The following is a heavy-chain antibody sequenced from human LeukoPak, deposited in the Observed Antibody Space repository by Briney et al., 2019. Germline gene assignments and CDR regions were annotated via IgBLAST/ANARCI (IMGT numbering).Heavy chain of an antibody. D-gene: IGHD5-12*01. CDR2: ISGAGGST. Sequence: PGGSLRLSCAASGFTFSSYAMSWVRQAPGKGLGWVSGISGAGGSTYYADSVKGRFTISRDNAKNSLYLQMNSLRAEDTAVYYCAVDIVATITVSDYWGQGTLVTVSS. CDR1: GFTFSSYA. J-gene: IGHJ4*02. V-gene: IGHV3-23*01. CDR3: AVDIVATITVSDY.